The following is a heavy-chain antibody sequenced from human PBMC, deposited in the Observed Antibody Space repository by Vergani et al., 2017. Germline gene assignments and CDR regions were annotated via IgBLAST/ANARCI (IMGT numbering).Heavy chain of an antibody. J-gene: IGHJ4*02. D-gene: IGHD2-21*02. Sequence: VESGGGLVQPGGSLRLYCATSGFSFNTYGAHWVRQAPGKGLEWVAFIGYDGRIKYNVDSVKGRFTISRDTSKKTLSLQMRSLRADDTAVYYCAKDGRENSDCGYFDYWGQGTLVTVSS. CDR2: IGYDGRIK. V-gene: IGHV3-30*02. CDR1: GFSFNTYG. CDR3: AKDGRENSDCGYFDY.